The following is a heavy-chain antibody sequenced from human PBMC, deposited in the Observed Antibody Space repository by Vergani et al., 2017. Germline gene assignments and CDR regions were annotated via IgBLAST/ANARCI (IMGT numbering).Heavy chain of an antibody. CDR2: IKNTGDST. CDR1: GFTFSSHA. CDR3: GRGSDNYN. V-gene: IGHV3-23*01. J-gene: IGHJ4*02. Sequence: QLLESGGGLIQPGGSLRLSCVASGFTFSSHAMSWVRQGHGQGLEWVSSIKNTGDSTHYADSVKGRFTISRDNSKNTLYLQMNSLRVEDTALYYCGRGSDNYNWGQGTLVTVSS. D-gene: IGHD5-24*01.